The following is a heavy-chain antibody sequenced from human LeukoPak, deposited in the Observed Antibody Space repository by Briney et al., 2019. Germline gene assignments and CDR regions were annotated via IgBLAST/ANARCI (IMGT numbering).Heavy chain of an antibody. CDR1: GFTFTSSA. Sequence: ASVKVSCKASGFTFTSSAVQWVRQARGQRLEWIGWIVVGSGNTNYAQKFQERVTITRDMSTSTAYMELSSLRSEDTAVYYCARADRGLYYYYYGMDVWGQGTTVTVSS. CDR2: IVVGSGNT. CDR3: ARADRGLYYYYYGMDV. J-gene: IGHJ6*02. V-gene: IGHV1-58*01. D-gene: IGHD3-16*02.